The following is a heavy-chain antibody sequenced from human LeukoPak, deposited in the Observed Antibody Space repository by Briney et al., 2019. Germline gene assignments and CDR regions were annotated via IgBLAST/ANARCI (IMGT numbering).Heavy chain of an antibody. V-gene: IGHV3-23*01. CDR2: ISGSGGST. CDR1: GFTFSDYY. Sequence: QSGGSLRLSCAASGFTFSDYYMSWICQAPGKGLEWVSAISGSGGSTYYADSVKGRFTISRDNSENTLYLQMNSLRAEDTAVYYCAKVGIAVAGTFDYWGQGTLVTVSS. CDR3: AKVGIAVAGTFDY. D-gene: IGHD6-19*01. J-gene: IGHJ4*02.